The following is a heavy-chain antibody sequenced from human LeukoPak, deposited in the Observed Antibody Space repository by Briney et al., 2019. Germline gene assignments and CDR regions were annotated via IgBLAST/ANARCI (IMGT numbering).Heavy chain of an antibody. CDR2: IYHSGST. Sequence: PSGTLSLTCAVSGGSISSSNWWSWVRQPPGKGLEWIGEIYHSGSTNYNPSLKSRVTISVDKSKNQFSLKLSSVTAADTAVYYCAGAYYYDSSGFPTYYFDYWGQGTLVTVSS. CDR3: AGAYYYDSSGFPTYYFDY. D-gene: IGHD3-22*01. CDR1: GGSISSSNW. J-gene: IGHJ4*02. V-gene: IGHV4-4*02.